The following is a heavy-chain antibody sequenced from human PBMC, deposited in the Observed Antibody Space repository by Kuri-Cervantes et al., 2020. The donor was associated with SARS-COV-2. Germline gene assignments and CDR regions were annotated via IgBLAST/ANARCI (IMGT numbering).Heavy chain of an antibody. CDR3: ARTGGYSSSWYQPRDYYYYYMDV. CDR1: GYTFTGYY. CDR2: INPNSGNT. D-gene: IGHD6-13*01. J-gene: IGHJ6*03. Sequence: ASVKVSCKASGYTFTGYYMHWVRQAPGQGLEWMGWINPNSGNTGYAQKFQGRVTMTRNTSISTAYMELSSLRSEDTAVYYCARTGGYSSSWYQPRDYYYYYMDVWGKGTTVTVSS. V-gene: IGHV1-8*02.